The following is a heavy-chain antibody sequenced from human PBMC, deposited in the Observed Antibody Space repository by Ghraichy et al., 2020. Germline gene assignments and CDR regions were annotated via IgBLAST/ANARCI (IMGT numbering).Heavy chain of an antibody. D-gene: IGHD6-19*01. Sequence: SETLSLTCAVYGGSFSGYYWSWIRQPPGKGLEWIGEINHSGSTNYNPSLKSRVTISVDTSKNPFSLKLSSVTAADTAVYYCARGQVRIGSGWYGGWFDPWGQGTLVTVSS. CDR1: GGSFSGYY. J-gene: IGHJ5*02. CDR2: INHSGST. V-gene: IGHV4-34*01. CDR3: ARGQVRIGSGWYGGWFDP.